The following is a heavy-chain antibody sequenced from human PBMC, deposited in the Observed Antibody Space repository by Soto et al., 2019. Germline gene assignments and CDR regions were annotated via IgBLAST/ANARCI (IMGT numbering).Heavy chain of an antibody. V-gene: IGHV3-23*01. CDR1: GITFSSYA. CDR2: AGGTTEST. D-gene: IGHD3-3*01. J-gene: IGHJ4*02. Sequence: GGSLRLSCAASGITFSSYAMSWVRQAPGKGLEWVSTAGGTTESTYYAASVKGRFTISRDNSRNTLYLQMNSLRAEDTAVYYCAKNYNGFWSGFDYWGQGTPVTAPQ. CDR3: AKNYNGFWSGFDY.